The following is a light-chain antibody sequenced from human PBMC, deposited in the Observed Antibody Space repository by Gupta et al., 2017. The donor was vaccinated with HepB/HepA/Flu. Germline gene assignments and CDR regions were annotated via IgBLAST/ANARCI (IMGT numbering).Light chain of an antibody. CDR2: DVS. CDR1: SSDVGGYNY. V-gene: IGLV2-14*03. Sequence: QSALTQPASVSGSPGQPITIPCTGTSSDVGGYNYVSWYQQHPGKAPELMIYDVSNRPSGVSNRFSGSKSGNTASLTISGLQAEDEADYYCSSYTSSSTYVVFGGGTKLTVL. CDR3: SSYTSSSTYVV. J-gene: IGLJ2*01.